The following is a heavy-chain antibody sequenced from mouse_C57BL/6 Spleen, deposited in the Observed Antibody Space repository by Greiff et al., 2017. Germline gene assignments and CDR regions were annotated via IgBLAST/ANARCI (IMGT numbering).Heavy chain of an antibody. CDR1: GFSLTSYG. D-gene: IGHD2-1*01. J-gene: IGHJ4*01. Sequence: VKLMESGPGLVQPSQSLSITCTVSGFSLTSYGVHWVRQSPGKGLEWLGVIWSGGSTDYNAAFISRLSISKDNSKSQVFFKMNSLQADDTAIYYCARNAGNYRYAMDYWGQGTSVTVSS. V-gene: IGHV2-2*01. CDR2: IWSGGST. CDR3: ARNAGNYRYAMDY.